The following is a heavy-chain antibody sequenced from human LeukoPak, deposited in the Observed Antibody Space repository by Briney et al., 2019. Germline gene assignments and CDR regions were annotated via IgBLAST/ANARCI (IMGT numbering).Heavy chain of an antibody. CDR1: GGSISSSSYY. V-gene: IGHV4-39*01. CDR3: ASGHSGYSDF. CDR2: IYYSGST. D-gene: IGHD5-12*01. Sequence: SETLSLTCTVSGGSISSSSYYWGWIRQPPGKGLEWIGSIYYSGSTYYNPSLKSRVTISVDTSKNQFSLQLNSVTPEDTAVYYCASGHSGYSDFWGQGTLVTVSS. J-gene: IGHJ4*02.